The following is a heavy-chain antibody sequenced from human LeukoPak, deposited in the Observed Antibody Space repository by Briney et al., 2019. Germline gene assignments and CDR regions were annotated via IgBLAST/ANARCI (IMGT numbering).Heavy chain of an antibody. Sequence: GGSLRLSCTASGFTFGDYAMSWFGQAPGKGLEWVGFMRSKAYGGTTEYAASVKGRFTISRDDSKSIAYLQMNRLKTEDTAVYYCTRVTATTVTIGPPKLWGQGTLVTVSS. D-gene: IGHD4-17*01. V-gene: IGHV3-49*03. CDR3: TRVTATTVTIGPPKL. CDR1: GFTFGDYA. J-gene: IGHJ4*02. CDR2: MRSKAYGGTT.